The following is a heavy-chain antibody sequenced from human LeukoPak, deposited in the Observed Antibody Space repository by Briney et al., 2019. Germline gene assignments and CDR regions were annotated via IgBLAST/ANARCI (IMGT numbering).Heavy chain of an antibody. V-gene: IGHV1-2*02. D-gene: IGHD4-17*01. CDR1: GNSFTHHN. CDR2: IKPNNGDT. Sequence: ASVKVSCKASGNSFTHHNVHWLRQAPGQALEWMGWIKPNNGDTKFSQKFQDRVTLTSDTSIDTAYMEMSGLTSDDTAIYYCARVLSAVTSTFDYWGQGTLVTVSS. CDR3: ARVLSAVTSTFDY. J-gene: IGHJ4*02.